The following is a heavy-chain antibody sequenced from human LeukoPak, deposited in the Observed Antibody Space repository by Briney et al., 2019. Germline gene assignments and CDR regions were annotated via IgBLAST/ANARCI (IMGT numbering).Heavy chain of an antibody. CDR2: ISWNSGSI. J-gene: IGHJ4*02. Sequence: PGGSLRLSCAASGFTFDDYAMHWVRQAPGKGLEWVSGISWNSGSIGYADSVKGRLTISRDNAKNSLYLQMNSLRAEDTALYYCAKADDYWGQGTLVTVSS. CDR1: GFTFDDYA. V-gene: IGHV3-9*01. CDR3: AKADDY.